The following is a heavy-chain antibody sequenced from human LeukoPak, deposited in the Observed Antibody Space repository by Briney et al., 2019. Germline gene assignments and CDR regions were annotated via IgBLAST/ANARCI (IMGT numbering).Heavy chain of an antibody. J-gene: IGHJ4*02. Sequence: ASVKSSCKASGFTFTSYGISWVRQAPGQGLEWMGWISAYNGNTYYAQKLQGRVTMTRDTSTSTVYMQLRSLRSEDTAVYYCARDIVVDAAPRSNFDYWGQGTLVTVSS. D-gene: IGHD2-2*01. V-gene: IGHV1-18*01. CDR1: GFTFTSYG. CDR3: ARDIVVDAAPRSNFDY. CDR2: ISAYNGNT.